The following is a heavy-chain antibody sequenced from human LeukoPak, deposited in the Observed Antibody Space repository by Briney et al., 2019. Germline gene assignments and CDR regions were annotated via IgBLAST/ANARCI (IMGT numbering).Heavy chain of an antibody. CDR3: ARGVYGMDV. CDR2: INSGSTT. Sequence: GGSLRLSCAASGFTFSSYWMHWVRQAPGKGLVWVSRINSGSTTGYADSVKGRFTISRDSAKNTLYLQMNSLRAEDTAVYYCARGVYGMDVWGQGTTVTVSS. CDR1: GFTFSSYW. J-gene: IGHJ6*02. V-gene: IGHV3-74*01.